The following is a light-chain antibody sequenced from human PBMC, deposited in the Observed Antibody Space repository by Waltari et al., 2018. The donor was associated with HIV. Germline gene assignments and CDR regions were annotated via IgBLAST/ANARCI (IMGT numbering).Light chain of an antibody. CDR1: HSNIGNNF. J-gene: IGLJ3*02. CDR2: ENN. Sequence: QSVLTQPPSVSAAPGQKVTISCSGSHSNIGNNFVSWYQHLTGTAPKLLIYENNRRPSRIPDRFSASKTGTSATLGITGLQTGDEAIYYCATWDNSLRAMFGGGTKLTVL. V-gene: IGLV1-51*01. CDR3: ATWDNSLRAM.